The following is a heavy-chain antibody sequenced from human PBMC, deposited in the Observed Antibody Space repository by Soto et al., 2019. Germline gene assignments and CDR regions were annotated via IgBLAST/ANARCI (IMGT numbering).Heavy chain of an antibody. J-gene: IGHJ4*02. Sequence: QLQLQESGSGLVKPSQTLSLTCAVSGGSISSGGYPWSWIGQPPGKGLEWIGYIYHSGSTYYNPSLKSRVTISLDRSKNQFSLKLSSVTAADTAVYYCAAGGGLPRYYWGQGTLVTVSS. CDR1: GGSISSGGYP. D-gene: IGHD5-12*01. V-gene: IGHV4-30-2*01. CDR2: IYHSGST. CDR3: AAGGGLPRYY.